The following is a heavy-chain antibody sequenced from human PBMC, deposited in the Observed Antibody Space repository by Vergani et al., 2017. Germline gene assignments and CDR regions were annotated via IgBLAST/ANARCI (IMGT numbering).Heavy chain of an antibody. D-gene: IGHD6-19*01. CDR2: IYYSGST. Sequence: QLQLQESGPGLVKPSATLSLTCGVSGASIRSSNYYWGWIRHPPGTRLEWIASIYYSGSTYDNPSLKRRVTISVATSKNQFSLKLSSVTAADTAGYFCASHAILGWLVKLVGIDPWGQGILFTVSS. J-gene: IGHJ5*02. CDR3: ASHAILGWLVKLVGIDP. CDR1: GASIRSSNYY. V-gene: IGHV4-39*01.